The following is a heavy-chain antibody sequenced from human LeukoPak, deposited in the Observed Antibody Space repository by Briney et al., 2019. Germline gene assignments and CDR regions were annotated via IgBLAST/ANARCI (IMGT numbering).Heavy chain of an antibody. CDR2: IYYSGST. V-gene: IGHV4-39*01. D-gene: IGHD1-26*01. CDR3: ARHSRTYYDFDY. CDR1: GGSISSSSYY. J-gene: IGHJ4*02. Sequence: SSETLSLTCTVSGGSISSSSYYWGWIRQPPGKGLEWIGSIYYSGSTNYNPSLKSRLSVSVDTSMNQFSLQLSSVTAADTAVYYCARHSRTYYDFDYWGQGTLVTVSS.